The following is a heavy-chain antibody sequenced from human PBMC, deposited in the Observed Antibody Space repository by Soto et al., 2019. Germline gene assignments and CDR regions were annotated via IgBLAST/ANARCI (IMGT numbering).Heavy chain of an antibody. CDR2: IYYSGST. J-gene: IGHJ5*02. CDR1: GGSISSYY. D-gene: IGHD6-13*01. CDR3: ARMTGIAAAEGWFDP. V-gene: IGHV4-59*01. Sequence: PSETLSLTCTVSGGSISSYYWSWIRQPPGKGLEWIGYIYYSGSTNYNPSLKSRVTISVDTSKNQFSLKLSSVTAADTAVYYCARMTGIAAAEGWFDPWGQGTLVTVSS.